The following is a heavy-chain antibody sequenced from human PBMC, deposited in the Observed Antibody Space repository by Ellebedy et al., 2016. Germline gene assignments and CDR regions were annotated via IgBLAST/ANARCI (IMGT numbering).Heavy chain of an antibody. Sequence: GESLKISCVASDFTVSNNYMSWIRQTPGKGLEWVSMIYSGTTTAYADSVKGRFVISRDNSKSTLFLQMNSLRVDDSGVYYCANSRGPYHPYRYWGPGTHVTVAS. D-gene: IGHD3-16*02. CDR3: ANSRGPYHPYRY. CDR2: IYSGTTT. J-gene: IGHJ4*02. CDR1: DFTVSNNY. V-gene: IGHV3-66*01.